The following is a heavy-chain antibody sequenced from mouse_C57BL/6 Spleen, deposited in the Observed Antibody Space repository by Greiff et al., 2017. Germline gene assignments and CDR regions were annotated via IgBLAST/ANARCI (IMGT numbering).Heavy chain of an antibody. J-gene: IGHJ2*01. Sequence: EVKLVESGGGLVKPGGSLKLSCAASGFTFSDYGMHWVRQAPEKGLEWVAYISSGSSTIYYAATVKGRFTISRDNAKNTLFLQMTSLRSEDTAMYYCARRYYFGYYFDYWGQGTTLTVSS. CDR1: GFTFSDYG. D-gene: IGHD2-1*01. CDR3: ARRYYFGYYFDY. V-gene: IGHV5-17*01. CDR2: ISSGSSTI.